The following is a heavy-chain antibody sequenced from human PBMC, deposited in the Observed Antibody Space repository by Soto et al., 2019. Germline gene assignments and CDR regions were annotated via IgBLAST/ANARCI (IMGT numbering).Heavy chain of an antibody. V-gene: IGHV3-30*03. CDR2: ISYDGSNK. CDR3: ASQQGY. Sequence: VQLVESGGGVVQPGRSLRLSCAASGFTFSSYGMHWVRQAPGKGLEWVAVISYDGSNKYYADSVKGRFTISRDNSKNTLYLQMNSLRAEDTAVYYCASQQGYWGQGTLVTVSS. J-gene: IGHJ4*02. CDR1: GFTFSSYG.